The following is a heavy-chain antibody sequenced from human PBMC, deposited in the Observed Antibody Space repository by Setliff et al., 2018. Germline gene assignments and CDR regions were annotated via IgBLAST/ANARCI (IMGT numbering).Heavy chain of an antibody. Sequence: SVKVSCKASGGTFSNYGVSWVRQAPRQGLEWMGGTIPIFGTTEYAQKFQGRLTIITVESTNTAFMQLSSLRSDDTAVYYCVREGVDRRSSTDYRYYMDVWGKGTTVTVSS. V-gene: IGHV1-69*05. J-gene: IGHJ6*03. CDR3: VREGVDRRSSTDYRYYMDV. D-gene: IGHD6-6*01. CDR2: TIPIFGTT. CDR1: GGTFSNYG.